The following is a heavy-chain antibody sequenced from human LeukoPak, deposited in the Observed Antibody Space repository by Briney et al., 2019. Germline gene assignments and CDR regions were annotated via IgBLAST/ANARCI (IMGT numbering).Heavy chain of an antibody. J-gene: IGHJ4*03. V-gene: IGHV4-59*08. CDR1: GGSISSYY. D-gene: IGHD1-26*01. Sequence: SETLSLTCTVSGGSISSYYWSWIRQPPGKGLEWIGYIYYNGRTNYNPSLTSRVTISADTSKNQFSLNLSSVTAADTAVYYCARQEGGRYFDYWGQGTLVTVSS. CDR2: IYYNGRT. CDR3: ARQEGGRYFDY.